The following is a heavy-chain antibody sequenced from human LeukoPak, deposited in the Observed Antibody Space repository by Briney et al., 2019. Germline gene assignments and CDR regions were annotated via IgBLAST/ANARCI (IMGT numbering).Heavy chain of an antibody. CDR2: TYYRSKWYN. CDR1: GDSVSSNSAA. CDR3: AREVYDYYGSGSSFLQFDY. Sequence: SQTLSLTCAISGDSVSSNSAAWNWIRQSPSRGLEWLGRTYYRSKWYNDYAVSMKSRITINPDTSKNQFSLQLNSVTPEDTAVYYCAREVYDYYGSGSSFLQFDYWGQGTLVTVSS. J-gene: IGHJ4*02. D-gene: IGHD3-10*01. V-gene: IGHV6-1*01.